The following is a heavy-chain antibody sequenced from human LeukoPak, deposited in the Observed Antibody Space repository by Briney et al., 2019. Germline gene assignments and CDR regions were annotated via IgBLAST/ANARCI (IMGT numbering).Heavy chain of an antibody. CDR1: GGSFSGYY. J-gene: IGHJ4*02. CDR3: ARGKGYGDYEFDY. Sequence: SETLSLTCAVYGGSFSGYYWSWIRQPPGKGLEWIGEINHSGSTAYNPSLKSRVTISIDMSRNQFSLKLSSVTAADTAVYYCARGKGYGDYEFDYWGQGTLVTVSS. CDR2: INHSGST. D-gene: IGHD4-17*01. V-gene: IGHV4-34*01.